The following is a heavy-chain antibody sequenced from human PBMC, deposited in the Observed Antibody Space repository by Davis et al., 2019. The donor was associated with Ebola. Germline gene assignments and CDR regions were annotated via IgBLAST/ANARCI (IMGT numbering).Heavy chain of an antibody. V-gene: IGHV1-46*01. J-gene: IGHJ4*02. CDR2: INPSGGST. Sequence: ASVKVSCEASGGTFSSYAISWVRQAPGQGLEWMGIINPSGGSTSYAQKFQGRVTMTRDTSTSTVYMELSSLRSEDTAVYYCARGYSPKCRGGDCVNDFWGQGTLVTVST. CDR1: GGTFSSYA. CDR3: ARGYSPKCRGGDCVNDF. D-gene: IGHD2-21*02.